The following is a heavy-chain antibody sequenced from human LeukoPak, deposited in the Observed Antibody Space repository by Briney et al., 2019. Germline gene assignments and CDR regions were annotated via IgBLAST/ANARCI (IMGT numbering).Heavy chain of an antibody. V-gene: IGHV1-69*13. J-gene: IGHJ3*02. CDR2: IIPIFGTA. CDR3: ARKAGYCSSTSCYTDRAFGI. CDR1: GGTFSSYA. D-gene: IGHD2-2*02. Sequence: SVKVSCKASGGTFSSYAISWVRQAPGQGLEWMGGIIPIFGTANYAQKFQGRVTITADESTSTAYMELSSLRSEDTAVYYCARKAGYCSSTSCYTDRAFGIWGQGTMVTVSS.